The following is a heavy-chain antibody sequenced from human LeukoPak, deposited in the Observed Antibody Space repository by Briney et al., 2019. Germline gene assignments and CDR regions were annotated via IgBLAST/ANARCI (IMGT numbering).Heavy chain of an antibody. V-gene: IGHV4-39*07. CDR2: VYYSGST. Sequence: SETLSLTCTVSGDSINSHTYYWAWIRQPPGKGLEWIGSVYYSGSTDYNPSLLSRVTISIDTSMNQFSLKLTSVTAADTAVYYCASRTLGSGSYSYWGQGTLVTVSS. CDR3: ASRTLGSGSYSY. D-gene: IGHD3-10*01. CDR1: GDSINSHTYY. J-gene: IGHJ4*02.